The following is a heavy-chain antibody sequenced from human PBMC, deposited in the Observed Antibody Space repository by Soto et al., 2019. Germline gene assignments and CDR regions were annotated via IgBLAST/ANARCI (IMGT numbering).Heavy chain of an antibody. CDR3: AKEAITSIGVTAFDS. V-gene: IGHV3-23*01. CDR2: ITSRGGST. J-gene: IGHJ4*02. Sequence: EVQLLESGGGLVQPGGSLRLSCAASGFTFTNFAMNWVRQAPGKGLEWVSGITSRGGSTYYADSVKGRFTISRDNSKNTLYLQMNSLRAEDTAFYYCAKEAITSIGVTAFDSWGQGTLVTVSS. CDR1: GFTFTNFA. D-gene: IGHD2-21*02.